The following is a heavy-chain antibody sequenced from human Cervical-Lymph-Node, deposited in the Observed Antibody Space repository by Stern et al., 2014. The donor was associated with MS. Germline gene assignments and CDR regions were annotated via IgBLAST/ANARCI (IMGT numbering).Heavy chain of an antibody. CDR3: AKGTSGTYSWIDY. V-gene: IGHV3-23*04. CDR2: ISGSGATT. CDR1: GFTFATYS. J-gene: IGHJ4*02. D-gene: IGHD1-26*01. Sequence: EVQLVESGGGLVQPGGSLRLSCAASGFTFATYSMGWVRQAPGKGLEWVSAISGSGATTFYADSVKGRFTISRDNSNNTLYLQMRSLRAEDTALYYCAKGTSGTYSWIDYWGQGTLVTVSA.